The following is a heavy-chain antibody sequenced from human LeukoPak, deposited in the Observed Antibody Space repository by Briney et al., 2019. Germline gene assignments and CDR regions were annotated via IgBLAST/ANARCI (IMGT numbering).Heavy chain of an antibody. Sequence: ASVKVSCKASGYTFISYGISRVRQAPGQGLEWMGWISAYSGTTKYTQKLRGRVTMTTETSTSTAYMELGSLRSDDTAVYYCARLRVINGDLDYWGQGTLVTVSS. CDR2: ISAYSGTT. V-gene: IGHV1-18*01. CDR1: GYTFISYG. CDR3: ARLRVINGDLDY. J-gene: IGHJ4*02.